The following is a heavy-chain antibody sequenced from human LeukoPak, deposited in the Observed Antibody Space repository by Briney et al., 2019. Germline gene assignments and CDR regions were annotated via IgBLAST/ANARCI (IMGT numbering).Heavy chain of an antibody. CDR3: ARGHDYSLALGDYYYYGMDV. V-gene: IGHV1-2*02. CDR2: INPNSGGT. D-gene: IGHD4-11*01. CDR1: GYTFTGYY. Sequence: ASVKVSCKASGYTFTGYYMHWVRQAPGQGLEWMGWINPNSGGTNYAQKFQGRVTMTRDTSISTAYMELSRLRSDDTAVYYCARGHDYSLALGDYYYYGMDVWGQGTTVTVSS. J-gene: IGHJ6*02.